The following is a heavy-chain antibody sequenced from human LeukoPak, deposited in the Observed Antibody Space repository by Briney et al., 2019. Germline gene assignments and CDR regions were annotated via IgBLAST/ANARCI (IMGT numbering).Heavy chain of an antibody. V-gene: IGHV1-8*01. CDR1: GYTFTSYD. D-gene: IGHD2-21*02. CDR2: MNPNSGDT. CDR3: AREGLLGY. J-gene: IGHJ4*02. Sequence: ASVKVSCKASGYTFTSYDINWVRQATGQGLEWMGWMNPNSGDTGYAQKFQGRVTMTTDTSTSTAYMELRSLTSDDTAVYYCAREGLLGYWGRGTLVTVSS.